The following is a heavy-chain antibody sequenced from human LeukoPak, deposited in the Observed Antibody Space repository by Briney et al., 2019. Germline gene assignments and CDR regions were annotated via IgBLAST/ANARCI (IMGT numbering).Heavy chain of an antibody. CDR2: ISSSGSTI. CDR1: GFRFSDYY. Sequence: GGSLRLSCAASGFRFSDYYLSWIRQAPGKGLEWVSYISSSGSTIYYADSVKGRFTISRDNAKNSLYLQMNSLRAEDTAVYYCARSFSVLRFLEWLFNYWGQGTLVTVSS. D-gene: IGHD3-3*01. CDR3: ARSFSVLRFLEWLFNY. V-gene: IGHV3-11*04. J-gene: IGHJ4*02.